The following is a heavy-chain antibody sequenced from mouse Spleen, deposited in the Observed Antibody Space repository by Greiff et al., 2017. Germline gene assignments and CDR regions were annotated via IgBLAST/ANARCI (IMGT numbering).Heavy chain of an antibody. CDR3: ARHEGYRYDGAWFAY. CDR2: ISSGGSYT. J-gene: IGHJ3*01. Sequence: EVMLVESGGGLVKPGGSLKLSCAASGFAFSSYDMSWVRQTPEKRLEWVATISSGGSYTYYPDSVKGRFTISRDNARNTLYLQMSSLRSEDTALYYCARHEGYRYDGAWFAYWGQGTLVTVSA. D-gene: IGHD2-14*01. V-gene: IGHV5-9*02. CDR1: GFAFSSYD.